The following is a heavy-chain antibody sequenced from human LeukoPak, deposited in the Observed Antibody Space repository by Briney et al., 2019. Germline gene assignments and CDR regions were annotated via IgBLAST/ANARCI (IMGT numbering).Heavy chain of an antibody. Sequence: SETLSLTCTVSGGSISSYYWSWIRQPPGKGLEWSGYIYYSGSTNYNPSLKSRVTISVDTSKNQFSLKLSSVTAADTAVYYCARVSGYTRRDGYGVFDYWGQGTLVTVSS. CDR3: ARVSGYTRRDGYGVFDY. D-gene: IGHD5-24*01. CDR2: IYYSGST. CDR1: GGSISSYY. V-gene: IGHV4-59*01. J-gene: IGHJ4*02.